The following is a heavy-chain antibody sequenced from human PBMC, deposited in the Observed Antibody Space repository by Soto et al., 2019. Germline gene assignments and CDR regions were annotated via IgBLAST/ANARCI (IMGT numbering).Heavy chain of an antibody. CDR3: ARGSGSIEYYFDY. CDR2: INPNSGGP. CDR1: GYTFTGYY. V-gene: IGHV1-2*04. Sequence: QVQLVQSGAEVKKPGASVKVSCKASGYTFTGYYMHWVRQAPGQGLEWMGWINPNSGGPNYAQKFQGWVTMTRDTSISTGYMELSRLRSDDTAVYYCARGSGSIEYYFDYWGQGTLVTVSS. D-gene: IGHD3-22*01. J-gene: IGHJ4*02.